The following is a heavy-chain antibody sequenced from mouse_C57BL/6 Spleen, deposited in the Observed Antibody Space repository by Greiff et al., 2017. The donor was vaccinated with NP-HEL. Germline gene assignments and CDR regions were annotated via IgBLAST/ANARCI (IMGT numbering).Heavy chain of an antibody. CDR3: AKGRLRQYFDV. V-gene: IGHV1-80*01. J-gene: IGHJ1*03. D-gene: IGHD2-4*01. CDR2: IYPGDGDT. CDR1: GYAFSSYW. Sequence: QVQLQQSGAELVKPGASVKISCKASGYAFSSYWMNWVKQRPGKGLEWIGQIYPGDGDTNYNGKFKGKATLTADKSPSTAYMQRSSLPSEDSAVYFCAKGRLRQYFDVWGTGATVTVSS.